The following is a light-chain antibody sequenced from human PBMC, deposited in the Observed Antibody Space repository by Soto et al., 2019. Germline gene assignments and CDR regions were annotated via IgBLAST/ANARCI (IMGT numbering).Light chain of an antibody. V-gene: IGKV3-20*01. CDR3: QQYGSTPLT. J-gene: IGKJ4*01. CDR1: QSVRNNY. Sequence: EIVLTQSPGTLSLSPGERATLSCRASQSVRNNYLVWYQQRPGQPPRFLMYDVSTRAAGIPDRFSGSGSGTHFTLTISRLEPEDFAVSYCQQYGSTPLTFGGGTKVEIE. CDR2: DVS.